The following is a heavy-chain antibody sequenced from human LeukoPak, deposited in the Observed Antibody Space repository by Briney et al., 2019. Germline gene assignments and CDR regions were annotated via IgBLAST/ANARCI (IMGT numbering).Heavy chain of an antibody. CDR3: ARGGLWFGEYSPLYYYGMDV. J-gene: IGHJ6*04. CDR1: GFTFSSYA. D-gene: IGHD3-10*01. CDR2: ISYDGSNK. V-gene: IGHV3-30*04. Sequence: GRSLRLFCAASGFTFSSYAMHWVRQAPGKGLEWVAVISYDGSNKYYADSVKGRFTISRDNSKNTLYLQMNSLRAEDTAVYYCARGGLWFGEYSPLYYYGMDVWGKGTTVTVSS.